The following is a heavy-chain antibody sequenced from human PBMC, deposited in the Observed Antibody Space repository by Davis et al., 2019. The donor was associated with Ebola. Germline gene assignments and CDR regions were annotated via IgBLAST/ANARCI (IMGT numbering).Heavy chain of an antibody. V-gene: IGHV1-46*01. CDR1: GYTFTSYY. J-gene: IGHJ6*02. CDR2: INPSSGST. D-gene: IGHD3-10*01. CDR3: ARDRGREYYYGSGSYYYYYGMDV. Sequence: AASVKVSCKASGYTFTSYYMHWVRQAPGQGLEWMGMINPSSGSTSYAQNFQGRVTMTRDTSTTTVYMELSSLRSEDTAVYYCARDRGREYYYGSGSYYYYYGMDVWGQGTTVTVSS.